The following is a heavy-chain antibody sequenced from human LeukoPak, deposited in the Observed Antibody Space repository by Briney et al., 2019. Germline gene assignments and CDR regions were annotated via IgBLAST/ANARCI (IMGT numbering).Heavy chain of an antibody. Sequence: PGGSLRLSCAASGFTFSNAWMSWVRQAPGKGLEWVGRIKSKTDGGTTDYAAPVKGRFTISRDDSKNTLYLQMNSLKTEDTAVYYCTTSRFGDLADRRYYYYYGMDVWGQGTTVTVSS. J-gene: IGHJ6*02. D-gene: IGHD3-10*01. CDR2: IKSKTDGGTT. CDR3: TTSRFGDLADRRYYYYYGMDV. CDR1: GFTFSNAW. V-gene: IGHV3-15*01.